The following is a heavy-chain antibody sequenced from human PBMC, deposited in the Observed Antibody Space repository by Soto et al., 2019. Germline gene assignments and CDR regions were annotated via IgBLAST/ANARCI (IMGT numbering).Heavy chain of an antibody. CDR1: GFSLTTNGVG. CDR3: AHKEFRTSSPFDF. V-gene: IGHV2-5*02. Sequence: QITLKESGPALVKPTQTLTLTCTFSGFSLTTNGVGVAWIRQPPGKALEWLALINWDDDRHYNPSLTSRLTITKDTSKNQVVLTMTNMDPVDTATYYCAHKEFRTSSPFDFGGLGILVTVSS. CDR2: INWDDDR. J-gene: IGHJ4*02.